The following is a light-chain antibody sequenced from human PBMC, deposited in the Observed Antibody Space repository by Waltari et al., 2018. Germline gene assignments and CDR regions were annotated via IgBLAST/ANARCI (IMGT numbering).Light chain of an antibody. V-gene: IGKV1-5*03. CDR1: HSISIW. J-gene: IGKJ2*03. CDR3: QHYSSYSS. CDR2: QTS. Sequence: DIQMTQSPSTLSASVGDRVTITCRASHSISIWLAWYQQKPGRAPKLLIYQTSILESGVPSRFSGSASGTEFTLTISRLQPDDFATYYCQHYSSYSSFGQGTKLEI.